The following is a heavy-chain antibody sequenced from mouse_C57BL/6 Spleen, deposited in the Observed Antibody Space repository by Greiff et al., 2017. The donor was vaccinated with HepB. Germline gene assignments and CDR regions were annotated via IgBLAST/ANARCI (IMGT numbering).Heavy chain of an antibody. Sequence: EVQLVESGGGLVQPGGSLKLSCAASGFTFSDYGMAWVRQAPRKGPEWVAFISNLAYSIYYADTVTGRFTISRENAKSTLYLEMSSLRSEDTAMYYCARIYDYDVEYYFDYWGQGTTLTVSS. J-gene: IGHJ2*01. D-gene: IGHD2-4*01. V-gene: IGHV5-15*01. CDR1: GFTFSDYG. CDR2: ISNLAYSI. CDR3: ARIYDYDVEYYFDY.